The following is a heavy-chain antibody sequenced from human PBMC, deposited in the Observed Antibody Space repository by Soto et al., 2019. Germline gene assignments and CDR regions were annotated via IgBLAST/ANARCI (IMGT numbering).Heavy chain of an antibody. D-gene: IGHD6-19*01. CDR3: AKDAPRRSGWYHFDY. CDR1: GFTFNNYD. CDR2: IRASGDRT. J-gene: IGHJ4*02. Sequence: EVQILESGGGLVQPGGSLRLSCVASGFTFNNYDMCWVRQVPGKGLEWVSGIRASGDRTYYVDSVKGRFSISRDNSKNTLYLQMNSLRAEDTAVYYCAKDAPRRSGWYHFDYWGQGTLVTVSS. V-gene: IGHV3-23*01.